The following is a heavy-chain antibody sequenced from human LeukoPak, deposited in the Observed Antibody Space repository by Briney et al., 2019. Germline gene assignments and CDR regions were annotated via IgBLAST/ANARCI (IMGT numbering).Heavy chain of an antibody. J-gene: IGHJ3*02. CDR2: ISGSGGST. D-gene: IGHD3-22*01. Sequence: PGGSLRLSCAASGFTFSSYAMSWVRQAPGKGLEWVSAISGSGGSTYYADSVKGRFTISRDNSKNTLYLQMNSLRAEDTAVYYCAKDTADYYDSSGAFDIWGQGTIVTVSP. V-gene: IGHV3-23*01. CDR1: GFTFSSYA. CDR3: AKDTADYYDSSGAFDI.